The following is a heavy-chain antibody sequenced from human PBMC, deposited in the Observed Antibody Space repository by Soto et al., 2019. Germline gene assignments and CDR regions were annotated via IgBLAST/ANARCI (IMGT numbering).Heavy chain of an antibody. J-gene: IGHJ4*02. Sequence: QVQLVQSGAAVKKPGASVKVSCKVSGYTLTELSMHWVRQAPGKGLEWMGGFDPEDGETIYAQKFQGRVTMTEDTSTDTAYMELSSLRSEDTAVYYCATAPYYYDSSGQLEGFDYWGQGTLVTVSS. CDR3: ATAPYYYDSSGQLEGFDY. D-gene: IGHD3-22*01. V-gene: IGHV1-24*01. CDR2: FDPEDGET. CDR1: GYTLTELS.